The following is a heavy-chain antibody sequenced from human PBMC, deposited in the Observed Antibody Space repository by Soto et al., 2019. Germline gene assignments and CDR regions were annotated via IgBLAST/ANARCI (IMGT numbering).Heavy chain of an antibody. CDR2: IIDSDGST. V-gene: IGHV3-23*01. CDR3: AKGRSYYYYYGVDV. Sequence: LRLSCAASGFTFSSCAMGWVRQAPGKGLEWVSDIIDSDGSTYYADSVKGRFTISRDNSKSTLYLQMNSLRAEDTALYYCAKGRSYYYYYGVDVWGQGTTVTVSS. J-gene: IGHJ6*02. CDR1: GFTFSSCA.